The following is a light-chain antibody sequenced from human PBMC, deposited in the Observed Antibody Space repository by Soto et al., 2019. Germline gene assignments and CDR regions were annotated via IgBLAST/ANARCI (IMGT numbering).Light chain of an antibody. J-gene: IGKJ1*01. CDR2: AAS. CDR1: QSVTNNY. CDR3: QQYGSSPWT. Sequence: EIVLTQSPGTLSLSPGERATLSCRASQSVTNNYLAWYLQKPGQAPKVLIHAASGRTTGIPDRFRGSGSGTDFTLTISRLEPEDFAVYYCQQYGSSPWTVGQGTKVDSK. V-gene: IGKV3-20*01.